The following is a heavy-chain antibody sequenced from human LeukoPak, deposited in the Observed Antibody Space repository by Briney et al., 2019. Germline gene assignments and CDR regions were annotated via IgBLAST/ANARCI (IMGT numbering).Heavy chain of an antibody. CDR3: VNLGLWLVPDSYYGMDV. Sequence: GGSLRLSCSASRFTLSTYAMHWVSQAPGKGLKYVSGISSNGGSTDYADSVKGRFTISRDNSENTVYLQMSSLRPEDTAVYYCVNLGLWLVPDSYYGMDVWGQGTTVTVSS. CDR2: ISSNGGST. D-gene: IGHD6-19*01. CDR1: RFTLSTYA. V-gene: IGHV3-64D*06. J-gene: IGHJ6*02.